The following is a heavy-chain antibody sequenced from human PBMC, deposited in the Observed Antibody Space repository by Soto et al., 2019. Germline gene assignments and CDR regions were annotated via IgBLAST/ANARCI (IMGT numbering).Heavy chain of an antibody. D-gene: IGHD2-15*01. CDR1: GGSISSTSYY. Sequence: QLQLQESGPGLVKPSETLSLTCTVSGGSISSTSYYWIWIRQPPGKGLEWIGNIYYSGSTFHNPTLKSRVTISVDTSKNQFSLKLCSVTAADTAVYFGASQRYCSGSSCYWHFDLWGRGTVVAVSA. V-gene: IGHV4-39*01. CDR2: IYYSGST. CDR3: ASQRYCSGSSCYWHFDL. J-gene: IGHJ2*01.